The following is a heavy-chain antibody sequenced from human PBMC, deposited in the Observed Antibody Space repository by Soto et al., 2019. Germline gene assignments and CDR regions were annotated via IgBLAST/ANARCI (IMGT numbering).Heavy chain of an antibody. J-gene: IGHJ4*02. CDR1: GGSISSSSYY. CDR2: IYYSGST. D-gene: IGHD5-12*01. CDR3: ARQGRGRWLQLGSHYFDY. V-gene: IGHV4-39*01. Sequence: SETLSLTCTVSGGSISSSSYYWGWIRQPPGKGLEWIGSIYYSGSTYYNPSLKSRVTISVDTSKNQFSLKLSSVTAADTAVYYCARQGRGRWLQLGSHYFDYWGQGTLVTVSS.